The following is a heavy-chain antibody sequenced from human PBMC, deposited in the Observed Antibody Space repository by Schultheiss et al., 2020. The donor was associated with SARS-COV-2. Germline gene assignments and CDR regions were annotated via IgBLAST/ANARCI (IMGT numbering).Heavy chain of an antibody. V-gene: IGHV3-21*01. Sequence: GGSLRLSCAASVFTFSSYSMNWVRQAPGKGLEWVSSISSSSSYIYYADSVKGRFTISRDNAKNSLYLQMNSLRAEDTAVYYCARDYSVFGRYYFDYWGQGTLVTVSS. CDR3: ARDYSVFGRYYFDY. CDR2: ISSSSSYI. CDR1: VFTFSSYS. D-gene: IGHD5/OR15-5a*01. J-gene: IGHJ4*02.